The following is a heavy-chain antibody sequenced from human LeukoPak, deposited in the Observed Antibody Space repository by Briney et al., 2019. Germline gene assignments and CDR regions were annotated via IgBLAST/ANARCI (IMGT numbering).Heavy chain of an antibody. CDR2: IYYIGTT. CDR3: ARLGGGYGSASYHPFAFDY. Sequence: SETLSLTCNVSGASISSSSYYWGWIRQPPGKGLEWIGHIYYIGTTYYNPSLRSRLTISIDTSKNQFSLKMNSVTVADTAVYYCARLGGGYGSASYHPFAFDYWGQGTLVTVSS. D-gene: IGHD3-10*01. V-gene: IGHV4-39*01. J-gene: IGHJ4*02. CDR1: GASISSSSYY.